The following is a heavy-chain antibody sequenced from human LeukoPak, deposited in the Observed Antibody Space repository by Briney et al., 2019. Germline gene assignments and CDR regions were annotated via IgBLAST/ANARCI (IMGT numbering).Heavy chain of an antibody. CDR3: ARGHYDSRTYYYGRDY. D-gene: IGHD3-22*01. V-gene: IGHV3-21*01. J-gene: IGHJ4*02. CDR2: ISSDSSYI. CDR1: GFTFSTFY. Sequence: GGSLRLSCAASGFTFSTFYMHWVRQAPGQGLEWVSSISSDSSYIYYADSVKGRFSISRDTAESSLSLQMNSLRAEDTAVYYCARGHYDSRTYYYGRDYWGQGTLVTASS.